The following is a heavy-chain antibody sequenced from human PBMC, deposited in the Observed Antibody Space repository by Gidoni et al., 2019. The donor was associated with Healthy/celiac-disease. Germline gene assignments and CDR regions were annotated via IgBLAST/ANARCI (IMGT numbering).Heavy chain of an antibody. CDR3: ARSGEGEAVAGTDDGLESAEYFQH. J-gene: IGHJ1*01. V-gene: IGHV1-69*06. CDR1: GRPSSNYG. Sequence: QSRQVQSGAGGKKRGSSVREYCEAAGRPSSNYGISWVRQAPGHGLEWMGGIIPIFGTANYAQKFQGRATSTADKSTSTAYMELSSLGSEGTAVYYCARSGEGEAVAGTDDGLESAEYFQHWGQGTLVTVSS. D-gene: IGHD6-19*01. CDR2: IIPIFGTA.